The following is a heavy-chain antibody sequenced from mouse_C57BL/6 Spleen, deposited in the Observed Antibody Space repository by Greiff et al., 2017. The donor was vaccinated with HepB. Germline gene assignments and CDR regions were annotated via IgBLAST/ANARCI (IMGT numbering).Heavy chain of an antibody. V-gene: IGHV1-62-2*01. J-gene: IGHJ2*01. CDR1: GYTFTEYT. CDR3: ARHEEGAYGNYGFDY. Sequence: SGAELVKPGASVKLSCKASGYTFTEYTIHWVKQRSGQGLEWIGWFYPGSGSIKYNEKFKDKATLTADKSSSTVYMERSRLTSEDSAVYFCARHEEGAYGNYGFDYWGQGTTLTVSS. D-gene: IGHD2-1*01. CDR2: FYPGSGSI.